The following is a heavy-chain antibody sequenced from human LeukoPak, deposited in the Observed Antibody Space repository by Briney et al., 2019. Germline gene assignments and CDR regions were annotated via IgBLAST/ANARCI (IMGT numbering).Heavy chain of an antibody. CDR1: GFTFSSYA. Sequence: SGGSLRLSCAASGFTFSSYAMSWVRQAPGKGLEWVSAISGSGGGTYYADSGKGRFTISRDNSKNTLYLQMNSLRAEDTAVYYCATQPRARTPNHPYYDFWSGYRSSPYYYMDVWGKGTTVTVSS. CDR3: ATQPRARTPNHPYYDFWSGYRSSPYYYMDV. D-gene: IGHD3-3*01. V-gene: IGHV3-23*01. J-gene: IGHJ6*03. CDR2: ISGSGGGT.